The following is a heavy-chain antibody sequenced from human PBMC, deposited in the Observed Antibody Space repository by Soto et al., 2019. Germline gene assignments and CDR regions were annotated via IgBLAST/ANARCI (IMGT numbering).Heavy chain of an antibody. V-gene: IGHV3-21*01. CDR1: GFTFSSYS. CDR2: ISSSSS. Sequence: GGSLRLSCAASGFTFSSYSMKWVRQAPGKGLEWVSSISSSSSYYADSVKGRFTISRDNAKNSLYLQMNSLRAEDTAVYYCARDSGGYSYGPIDYWGQGTLVTVSS. J-gene: IGHJ4*02. CDR3: ARDSGGYSYGPIDY. D-gene: IGHD5-18*01.